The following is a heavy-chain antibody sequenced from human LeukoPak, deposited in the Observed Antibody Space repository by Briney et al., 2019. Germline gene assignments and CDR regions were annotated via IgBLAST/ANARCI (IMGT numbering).Heavy chain of an antibody. D-gene: IGHD1-26*01. CDR3: ARVPTGSYSFDF. CDR1: GDSISSGGYY. Sequence: PSETLSLTCTVSGDSISSGGYYWSWIRQHPGKGLEWIGYIFNSGSTYYNPSLKRRVTISIDTSKRQFSLKLTSVTAADTAVYYCARVPTGSYSFDFWGQGTLVTVSS. CDR2: IFNSGST. V-gene: IGHV4-31*03. J-gene: IGHJ4*02.